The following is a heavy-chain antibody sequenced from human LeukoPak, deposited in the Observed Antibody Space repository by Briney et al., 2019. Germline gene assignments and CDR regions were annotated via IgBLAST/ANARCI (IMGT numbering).Heavy chain of an antibody. Sequence: GGPLRLSCAASGFTFSSYGMHWVRQAPGKGLEWVAVISYDGSNKYYADSVKGRFTISRDNAQDSLYLQLNNLKAGDTAVYYCARALTRDALDLWGQGTMVTVSS. CDR1: GFTFSSYG. CDR3: ARALTRDALDL. V-gene: IGHV3-30*12. CDR2: ISYDGSNK. J-gene: IGHJ3*01.